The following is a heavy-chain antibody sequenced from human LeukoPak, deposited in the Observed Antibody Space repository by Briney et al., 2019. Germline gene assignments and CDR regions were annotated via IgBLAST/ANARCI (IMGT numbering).Heavy chain of an antibody. CDR2: IYTSGST. Sequence: PSETLSLTCTVSGGSISSYYWSWIRQPAGKGLEWIGRIYTSGSTNYNPSLKSRVTMSVDTSKNQFSLKLSSVTAADTAVYYCARWDFWSGYIKSAFDIWGQGTMVTVSS. J-gene: IGHJ3*02. V-gene: IGHV4-4*07. CDR3: ARWDFWSGYIKSAFDI. CDR1: GGSISSYY. D-gene: IGHD3-3*01.